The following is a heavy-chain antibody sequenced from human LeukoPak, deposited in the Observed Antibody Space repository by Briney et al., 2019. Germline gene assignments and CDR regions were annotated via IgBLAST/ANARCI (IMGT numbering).Heavy chain of an antibody. D-gene: IGHD1-14*01. CDR3: ARGNPLDY. CDR2: IYTSGST. V-gene: IGHV4-61*02. CDR1: GGSISSGSYY. Sequence: SQTLSLTCTVSGGSISSGSYYWNWIRQPAGKGLEWIGRIYTSGSTNYNPSLKSRVTISLDASKKQFSLKLTPVTAADSAVYYCARGNPLDYWGQGTLVTVSS. J-gene: IGHJ4*02.